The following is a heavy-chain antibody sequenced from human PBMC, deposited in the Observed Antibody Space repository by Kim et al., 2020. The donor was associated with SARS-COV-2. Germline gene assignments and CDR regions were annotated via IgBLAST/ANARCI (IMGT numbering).Heavy chain of an antibody. CDR1: GYTFTSYA. J-gene: IGHJ5*02. D-gene: IGHD4-4*01. CDR2: INTNTGNP. V-gene: IGHV7-4-1*02. CDR3: ARVGRDSTVLGWFDP. Sequence: ASVKVSCKASGYTFTSYAMNWVRQAPGQGLEWMGWINTNTGNPTYAQGFTGRFVFSLDTSVSTAYLQISSLKAEDTAVYYCARVGRDSTVLGWFDPWGQGTLVTVSS.